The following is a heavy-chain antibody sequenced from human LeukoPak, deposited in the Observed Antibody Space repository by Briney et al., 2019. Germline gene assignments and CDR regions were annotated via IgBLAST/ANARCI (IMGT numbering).Heavy chain of an antibody. CDR1: GFTFSSYA. J-gene: IGHJ6*02. CDR3: ARDWYSSGWSTLMYYYYGMDV. D-gene: IGHD6-19*01. Sequence: GGSLRLSCAASGFTFSSYAMSWVRQAPGKGLEWVAVISYDGSNKYYADSVKGRFTISRDNSKNTLYLQMNSLRAEDTAVYYCARDWYSSGWSTLMYYYYGMDVWGQGTTVTVSS. CDR2: ISYDGSNK. V-gene: IGHV3-30*04.